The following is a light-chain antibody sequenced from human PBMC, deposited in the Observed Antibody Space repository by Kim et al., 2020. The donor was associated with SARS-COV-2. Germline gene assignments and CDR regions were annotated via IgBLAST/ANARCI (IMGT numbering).Light chain of an antibody. V-gene: IGKV1-39*01. CDR2: AAS. CDR3: QQSYSTLALT. Sequence: DIQTTQSPSSLSASVGDRVTITCRASQSISSYLNWYQQKPGKAPKLLIYAASSLQSGVPSRFSGSGSGTDFTLTISSLQPEDFVTYYCQQSYSTLALTFGGGTKVDIK. J-gene: IGKJ4*01. CDR1: QSISSY.